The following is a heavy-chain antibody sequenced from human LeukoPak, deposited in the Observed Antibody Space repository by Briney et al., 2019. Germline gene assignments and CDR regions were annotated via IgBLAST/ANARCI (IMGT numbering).Heavy chain of an antibody. V-gene: IGHV4-59*01. CDR2: IYYSGST. Sequence: SETLSLTCTVSGGSLSNYYWSWLRQPPGEGLEWIGYIYYSGSTNYNPSLQSRVTISVDASKNQFSLKLSSVTAADTAVYYCARGGSYYGYFDYWGQGTLVTVSS. CDR3: ARGGSYYGYFDY. D-gene: IGHD1-26*01. J-gene: IGHJ4*02. CDR1: GGSLSNYY.